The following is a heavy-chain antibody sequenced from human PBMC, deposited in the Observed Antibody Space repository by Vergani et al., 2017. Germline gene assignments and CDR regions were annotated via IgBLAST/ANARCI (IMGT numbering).Heavy chain of an antibody. CDR2: IKSTFDRGTT. CDR3: TTDPRYCSDVSCYWLRDHHYCVMDV. CDR1: GFSFRNAW. J-gene: IGHJ6*02. V-gene: IGHV3-15*07. Sequence: EVQLVESGGGIVKPGGSLRLSCVASGFSFRNAWMNWVRRTPGKGLEWVGRIKSTFDRGTTDYAAAVKGRFTISRDDSKNTLFLQMNGLKTEDIGVYYCTTDPRYCSDVSCYWLRDHHYCVMDVWGQGTTVTVSS. D-gene: IGHD2-15*01.